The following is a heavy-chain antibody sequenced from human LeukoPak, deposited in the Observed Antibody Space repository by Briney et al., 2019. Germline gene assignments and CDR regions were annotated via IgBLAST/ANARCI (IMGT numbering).Heavy chain of an antibody. Sequence: ASVKVSCKASGYTFTNYDINWVRQATGQGLEWMGWMNPNSGNTGYAQKFQGRVTISRNTSISTAYMELSSLRSEDTAVYYCARTLRDIVVVPAAIGYDAFDIWGQGTMVTVSS. D-gene: IGHD2-2*01. CDR2: MNPNSGNT. J-gene: IGHJ3*02. CDR1: GYTFTNYD. CDR3: ARTLRDIVVVPAAIGYDAFDI. V-gene: IGHV1-8*01.